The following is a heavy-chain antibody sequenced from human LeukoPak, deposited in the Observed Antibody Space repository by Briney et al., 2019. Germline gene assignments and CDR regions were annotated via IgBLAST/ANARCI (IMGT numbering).Heavy chain of an antibody. J-gene: IGHJ2*01. Sequence: GGSLRLSCEASGFTFSSYSMNWVRQAPGKGLEWVSSISSSSSYIYYADSMKGRFTISRDNAKNSLYLQMNSLRAEDTAVYYCARAPGYCSSTSCYLDWYFDLWGRGTLVTVSS. CDR3: ARAPGYCSSTSCYLDWYFDL. V-gene: IGHV3-21*01. CDR2: ISSSSSYI. CDR1: GFTFSSYS. D-gene: IGHD2-2*01.